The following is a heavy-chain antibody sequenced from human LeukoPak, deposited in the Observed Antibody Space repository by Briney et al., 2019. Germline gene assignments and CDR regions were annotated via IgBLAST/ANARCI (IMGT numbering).Heavy chain of an antibody. CDR3: ARGSETSISFDY. Sequence: ASVKSSCTASGYAVTGYGVSWGRHGTGQGLEWMGWISAYNGNTNYAQKLQGRVTMTTDTSTSTAYMELRSLRSDDTAVYYCARGSETSISFDYWGQGTLVTVSS. V-gene: IGHV1-18*01. CDR2: ISAYNGNT. D-gene: IGHD1-26*01. J-gene: IGHJ4*02. CDR1: GYAVTGYG.